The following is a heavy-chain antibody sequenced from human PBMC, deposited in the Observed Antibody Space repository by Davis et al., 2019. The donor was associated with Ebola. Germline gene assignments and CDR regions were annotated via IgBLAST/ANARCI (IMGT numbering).Heavy chain of an antibody. V-gene: IGHV1-46*01. Sequence: ASVKVSCKASGYTFTNYYMHWVRKASGQGLEWMGLIHPNDGTTKYPQKFQDRLTITRDTSTSTVYMELSGLRPDDTAMYYCATYTMTPLPFDYWGQGTLVTVSS. J-gene: IGHJ4*02. CDR3: ATYTMTPLPFDY. D-gene: IGHD4-17*01. CDR2: IHPNDGTT. CDR1: GYTFTNYY.